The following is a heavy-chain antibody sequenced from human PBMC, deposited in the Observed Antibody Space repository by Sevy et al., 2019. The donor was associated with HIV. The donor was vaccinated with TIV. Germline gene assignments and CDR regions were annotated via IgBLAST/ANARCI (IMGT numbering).Heavy chain of an antibody. Sequence: SETLSLTCTVSGGSISSYYWSWIRQPPGKGLEWIGYIYYSGRTNYNPSLKSRVTISVDTSKNQFSLKLSSVTAADTAVYYCARDYIAAAGTRWFDPWGQGTLVTVSS. V-gene: IGHV4-59*01. CDR1: GGSISSYY. CDR3: ARDYIAAAGTRWFDP. D-gene: IGHD6-13*01. J-gene: IGHJ5*02. CDR2: IYYSGRT.